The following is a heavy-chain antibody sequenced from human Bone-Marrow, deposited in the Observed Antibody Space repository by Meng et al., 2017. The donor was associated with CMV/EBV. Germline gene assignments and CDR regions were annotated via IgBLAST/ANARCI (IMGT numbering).Heavy chain of an antibody. J-gene: IGHJ5*02. D-gene: IGHD6-19*01. V-gene: IGHV1-2*02. Sequence: ASVKVSCKASGYTFTGYYMHWVRQAPGQGLEWMGWINPNSGGTNYAQKFQGRVTMTRDTSISTAFMELSRLRSDDTAVYYCARGVKAVAGTNLFDPWGQGTLVSFSS. CDR3: ARGVKAVAGTNLFDP. CDR1: GYTFTGYY. CDR2: INPNSGGT.